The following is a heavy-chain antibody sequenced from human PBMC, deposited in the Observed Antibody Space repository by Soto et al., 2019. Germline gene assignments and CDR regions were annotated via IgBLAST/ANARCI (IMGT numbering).Heavy chain of an antibody. CDR3: AKSDSNYGYNWFDP. V-gene: IGHV3-30*18. J-gene: IGHJ5*02. CDR1: GFTFSSYG. Sequence: SLRLSCAASGFTFSSYGMHWVRQAPGKGLEWVALISYDGNNKFYADSVKGRFTISRDNSKNTLYLQMNSLRAEDTAVYYCAKSDSNYGYNWFDPWGQGTLVTVSS. CDR2: ISYDGNNK. D-gene: IGHD4-4*01.